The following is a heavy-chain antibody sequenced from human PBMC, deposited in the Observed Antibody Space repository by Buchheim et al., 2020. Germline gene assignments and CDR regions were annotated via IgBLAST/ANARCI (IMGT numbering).Heavy chain of an antibody. J-gene: IGHJ4*02. D-gene: IGHD3-22*01. V-gene: IGHV3-49*04. CDR3: TREHYYDSSGYYPDY. CDR1: GFTFGDYA. Sequence: EVQLVESGGGLVQPGRSLRLSCTASGFTFGDYAMSWVRQAPGKGLEWVGFIRSKAYGGTTEYAASVKRRFTISRDDSKSIAYLQMNSLKTEDTAVYYCTREHYYDSSGYYPDYWGQGTL. CDR2: IRSKAYGGTT.